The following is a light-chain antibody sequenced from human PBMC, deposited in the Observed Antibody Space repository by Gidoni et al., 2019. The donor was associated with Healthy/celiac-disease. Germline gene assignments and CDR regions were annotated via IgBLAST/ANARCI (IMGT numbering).Light chain of an antibody. CDR2: GAS. CDR3: QQYNNWPLYS. V-gene: IGKV3-15*01. CDR1: QSVSRN. Sequence: EIVMTQSPATLSVSPGERATLSCRASQSVSRNLAWYQQKPGQAPRLLIYGASTRATGIPARFSGSGSGTEFTLTISSLQSEDFAVYYCQQYNNWPLYSFXXXTKLEIK. J-gene: IGKJ2*03.